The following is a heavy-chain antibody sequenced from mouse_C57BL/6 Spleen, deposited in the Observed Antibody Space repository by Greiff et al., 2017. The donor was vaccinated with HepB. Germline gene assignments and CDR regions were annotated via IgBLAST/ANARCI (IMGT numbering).Heavy chain of an antibody. D-gene: IGHD2-3*01. V-gene: IGHV1-64*01. CDR1: GYTFTSYW. CDR2: IHPNSGSN. J-gene: IGHJ4*01. Sequence: QVQLQQPGAELVKPGASVKLSCKASGYTFTSYWMHWVKQRPGQGLEWIGMIHPNSGSNNYNEKFKSKATLTADKSSSTAYLQLSSLTSEDSAVYYCARKDGYYADAMDYWGQGTSVTVSS. CDR3: ARKDGYYADAMDY.